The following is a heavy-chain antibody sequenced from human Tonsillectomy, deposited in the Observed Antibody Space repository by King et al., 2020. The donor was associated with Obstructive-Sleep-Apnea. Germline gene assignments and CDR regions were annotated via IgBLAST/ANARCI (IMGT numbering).Heavy chain of an antibody. CDR2: INHGGST. J-gene: IGHJ3*01. V-gene: IGHV4-34*01. CDR3: ARGLTPRAFDL. D-gene: IGHD4-23*01. Sequence: VQLQQWGAGLLKPSETLSLTCVVHGGSLSGYYWSWIRQPPGKGLEWIGEINHGGSTNYNPSLKSRVTISVDTSKNQFSLTLNSVTAADTAVLYCARGLTPRAFDLWGQGTMVTVSS. CDR1: GGSLSGYY.